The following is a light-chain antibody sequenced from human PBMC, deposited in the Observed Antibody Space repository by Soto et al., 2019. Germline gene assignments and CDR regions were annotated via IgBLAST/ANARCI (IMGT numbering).Light chain of an antibody. CDR1: QSVSSI. CDR2: GAS. V-gene: IGKV3-15*01. Sequence: EIVMTQSPATLSVFPGERVTLSCRASQSVSSILAWYQQKPGQAPRLLIYGASTRATGIPARFSGSGSGTEFTLTISSLQSEDFAVYFCQQYNNWPLTFGGGTKVEIK. J-gene: IGKJ4*01. CDR3: QQYNNWPLT.